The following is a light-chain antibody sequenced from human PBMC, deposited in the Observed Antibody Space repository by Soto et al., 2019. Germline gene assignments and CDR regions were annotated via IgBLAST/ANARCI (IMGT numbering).Light chain of an antibody. V-gene: IGKV1-39*01. J-gene: IGKJ5*01. CDR1: QSISSY. Sequence: EIQMTQSPSSLSASLGDRVTITCRASQSISSYLNWYQQEPGKAPKFMIYASSSLQSGVPSRFSGSGSRTDGTLTISSLKPEDFATYYCQQSYSTPITFGQGTRLEIK. CDR3: QQSYSTPIT. CDR2: ASS.